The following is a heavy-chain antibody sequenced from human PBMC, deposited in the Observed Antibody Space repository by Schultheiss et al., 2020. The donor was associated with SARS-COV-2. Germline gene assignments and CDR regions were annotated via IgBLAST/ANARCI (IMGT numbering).Heavy chain of an antibody. CDR1: GFTFTTYV. CDR2: IRSKANSYAT. CDR3: TRREWELDPFDY. V-gene: IGHV3-73*01. Sequence: GGSLRLSCAVSGFTFTTYVMTWVRQAPGKGLEWVGHIRSKANSYATTYTASVKGRFTISRDDSKNTAYLQMNSLKTEDTALYYCTRREWELDPFDYWGQGTLVTVSS. D-gene: IGHD1-26*01. J-gene: IGHJ4*02.